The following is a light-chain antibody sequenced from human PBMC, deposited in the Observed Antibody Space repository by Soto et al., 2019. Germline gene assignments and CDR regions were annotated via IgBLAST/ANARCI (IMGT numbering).Light chain of an antibody. CDR3: MPAIQFRT. J-gene: IGKJ4*01. Sequence: DVVVTQTPLSLSVTPGQPASISCKTSQSLLRRDGKTDLFWYMQRPGQPPQLLIYEVSNRFSGVPDRFSGSGSGPDFTLKISRVEAEDVRVYYCMPAIQFRTFGGGTRVEIK. V-gene: IGKV2D-29*01. CDR1: QSLLRRDGKTD. CDR2: EVS.